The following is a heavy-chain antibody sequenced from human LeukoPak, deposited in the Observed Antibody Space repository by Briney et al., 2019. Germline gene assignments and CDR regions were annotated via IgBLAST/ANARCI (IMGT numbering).Heavy chain of an antibody. CDR1: GGTFSSYA. V-gene: IGHV1-69*04. CDR2: IIPILGIA. CDR3: ARGVYYYDSSGYTGGWFGP. Sequence: GSSVKVSCKASGGTFSSYAISWVRRAPGQGLEWMGRIIPILGIANYAQKFQGRVTITADKSTSTAYMELSSLRSEDTAVYYCARGVYYYDSSGYTGGWFGPWGQGTLVTVSS. D-gene: IGHD3-22*01. J-gene: IGHJ5*02.